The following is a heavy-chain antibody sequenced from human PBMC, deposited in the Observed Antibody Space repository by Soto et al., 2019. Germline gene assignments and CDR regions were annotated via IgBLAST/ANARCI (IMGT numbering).Heavy chain of an antibody. CDR2: IYPRDSET. CDR3: ATHLEVPFHGRSTFWYSMDV. V-gene: IGHV5-51*01. CDR1: GYTFTGYS. Sequence: EVQLVQSGAEVIQPGESLKISCKASGYTFTGYSIGWVRQMPGKGLEWMGIIYPRDSETKYSPSFRRHVTISADTAISTAYLQWAGLKAADTAISYGATHLEVPFHGRSTFWYSMDVWGQGTPVSVS. D-gene: IGHD2-21*02. J-gene: IGHJ6*02.